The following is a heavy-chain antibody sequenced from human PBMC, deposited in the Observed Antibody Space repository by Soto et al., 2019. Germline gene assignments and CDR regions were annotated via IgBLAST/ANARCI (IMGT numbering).Heavy chain of an antibody. D-gene: IGHD3-22*01. CDR3: ARGRLIYYDSSGYPKDKVFDI. CDR1: GYTFTSYY. Sequence: ASVKVSCKASGYTFTSYYMHWVRQAPGQGLVWMGIINPSGGSTSYAQKFQGRVTMTRDTSTSTVYMELSSLSSEATAVYYCARGRLIYYDSSGYPKDKVFDIWGKGTMVPVSS. V-gene: IGHV1-46*01. J-gene: IGHJ3*02. CDR2: INPSGGST.